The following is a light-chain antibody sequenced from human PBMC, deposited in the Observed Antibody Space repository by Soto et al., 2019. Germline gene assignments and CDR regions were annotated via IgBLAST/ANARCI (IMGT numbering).Light chain of an antibody. CDR3: QKYNSAPLT. V-gene: IGKV1-27*01. Sequence: DVQMTQSPSSLSAFVGDRVTITCRASQGIAPYLAWFQQKPGKVPKLLIYATSTLQSGVPSRFSGSGSGTDFTLTITSLQPEDVATYCCQKYNSAPLTFGGGTKGEIK. CDR2: ATS. CDR1: QGIAPY. J-gene: IGKJ4*01.